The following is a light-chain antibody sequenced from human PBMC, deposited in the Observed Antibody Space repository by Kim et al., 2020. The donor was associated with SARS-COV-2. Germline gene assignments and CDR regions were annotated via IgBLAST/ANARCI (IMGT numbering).Light chain of an antibody. Sequence: EIVMTQSPATLSVSPGERATLSCRASQSVSSNLVWYQQKPGQAPRLLISGASSRATGIPARFSGGGSGTEFTLTISSLQSEDFAVYYCQQYNNWPRTFGQGTRVEIK. V-gene: IGKV3-15*01. CDR2: GAS. CDR3: QQYNNWPRT. J-gene: IGKJ1*01. CDR1: QSVSSN.